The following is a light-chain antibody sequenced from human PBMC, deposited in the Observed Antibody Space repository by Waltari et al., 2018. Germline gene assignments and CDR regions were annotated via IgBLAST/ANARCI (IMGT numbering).Light chain of an antibody. CDR2: DAS. CDR3: QQYGSSPPYT. Sequence: EIVLTQSPGTLTLSPGERATLSCRASQSVKNNYLAWYHQKPGQAPRLLSFDASSRATGIPDRFSGSGSGTDFTLTISRLEPEDFAVYYCQQYGSSPPYTFGQGTKLEIK. V-gene: IGKV3-20*01. J-gene: IGKJ2*01. CDR1: QSVKNNY.